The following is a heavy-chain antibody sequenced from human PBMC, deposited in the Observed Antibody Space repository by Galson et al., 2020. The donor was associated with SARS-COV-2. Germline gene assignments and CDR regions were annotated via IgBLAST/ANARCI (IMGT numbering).Heavy chain of an antibody. Sequence: GGSLRLSCVASGFTFSRYGMRCVRQSPGQGLDWVATTSPTTYYADSVSRRFIISSDDSKNTLYLQMNGLSADDTAVYYCAKDFVRGIGYMDVWGPGTTVTVSS. J-gene: IGHJ6*03. CDR3: AKDFVRGIGYMDV. CDR1: GFTFSRYG. D-gene: IGHD3-10*02. CDR2: TSPTT. V-gene: IGHV3-23*01.